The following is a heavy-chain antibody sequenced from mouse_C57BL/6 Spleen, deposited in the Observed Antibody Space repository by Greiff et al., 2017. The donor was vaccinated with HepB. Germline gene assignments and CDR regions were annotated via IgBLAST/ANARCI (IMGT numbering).Heavy chain of an antibody. D-gene: IGHD1-1*01. CDR3: ARGIITPLKRPYWYFDV. CDR1: GFTFSSYA. CDR2: ISDGGSYT. V-gene: IGHV5-4*01. Sequence: DVHLVESGGGLVKPGGSLKLSCAASGFTFSSYAMSWVRQTPEKRLEWVATISDGGSYTYYPDNVKGRFTISRDNAKNNLYLQMSHLKSEDTAMYYCARGIITPLKRPYWYFDVWGTGTTVTVSS. J-gene: IGHJ1*03.